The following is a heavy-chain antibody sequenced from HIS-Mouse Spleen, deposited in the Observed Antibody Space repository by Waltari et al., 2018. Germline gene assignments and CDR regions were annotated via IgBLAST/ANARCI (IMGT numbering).Heavy chain of an antibody. J-gene: IGHJ2*01. CDR1: GGSISSRSYY. CDR2: IYYSGST. D-gene: IGHD6-13*01. V-gene: IGHV4-39*07. CDR3: AREIPYSSSWYDWYFDL. Sequence: QLQLQASGPGLVKPSETLSLTCTVSGGSISSRSYYCGWIRQPPGKGLAWIGSIYYSGSTYYNPSLKSRVTISVDTSKNQFSLKLSSVTAADTAVYYCAREIPYSSSWYDWYFDLWGRGTLVTVSS.